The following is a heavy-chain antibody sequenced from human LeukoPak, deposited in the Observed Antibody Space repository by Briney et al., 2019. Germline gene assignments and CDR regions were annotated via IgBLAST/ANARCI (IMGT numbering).Heavy chain of an antibody. D-gene: IGHD3-3*01. Sequence: ASVKVSCKASGYIFTDYYMHWVRQAPGQGLEWMGWINPNSGDTNYAQKFQGRVTLTRDTSISTAYMELSSLRSEDTAVYYCARVYYDFWSGNFYYYYGMDVWGQGTTVTVSS. CDR3: ARVYYDFWSGNFYYYYGMDV. J-gene: IGHJ6*02. V-gene: IGHV1-2*02. CDR2: INPNSGDT. CDR1: GYIFTDYY.